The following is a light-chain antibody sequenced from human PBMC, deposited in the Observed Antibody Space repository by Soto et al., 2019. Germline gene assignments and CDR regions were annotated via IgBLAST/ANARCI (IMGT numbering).Light chain of an antibody. CDR2: AAS. J-gene: IGKJ4*01. CDR3: EKYTNVPA. V-gene: IGKV1-27*01. Sequence: DIQMTQSPSSLSASVGDRVTITCRASQGISNYLAWYQQIPGKVPKLLISAASTLQSGVPPRFSGSGSGTDFTLTISSLQTEDVATYYCEKYTNVPAFGGGTNVEIK. CDR1: QGISNY.